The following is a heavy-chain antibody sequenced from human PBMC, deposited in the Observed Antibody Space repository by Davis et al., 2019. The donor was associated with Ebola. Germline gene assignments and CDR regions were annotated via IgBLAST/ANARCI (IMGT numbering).Heavy chain of an antibody. V-gene: IGHV3-23*01. D-gene: IGHD6-19*01. J-gene: IGHJ4*02. Sequence: GESLKISCAASGFTFSTYAMNWVRQAPGKGLEWVSGISGSGGNTYYADSVKGRFTISRDNSKKTLFLQMNSLRAEDTAVYYCARAVAASWSPFDNWGQGTLVTVSS. CDR2: ISGSGGNT. CDR1: GFTFSTYA. CDR3: ARAVAASWSPFDN.